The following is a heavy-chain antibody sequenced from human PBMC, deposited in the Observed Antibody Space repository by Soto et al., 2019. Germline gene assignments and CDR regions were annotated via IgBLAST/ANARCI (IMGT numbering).Heavy chain of an antibody. Sequence: EVQLLESGGGLVQPGGSLRLSCAASGFTFSSYAMSWVRQAPGKGLEWVSAISGSGGSTYYADSVKGRFTISRDNSKNTRYLQMNSLRAEDTAVYYCAKDLNFYWLLGLEDYWGQGTLVTVSS. V-gene: IGHV3-23*01. CDR2: ISGSGGST. D-gene: IGHD3-9*01. CDR3: AKDLNFYWLLGLEDY. J-gene: IGHJ4*02. CDR1: GFTFSSYA.